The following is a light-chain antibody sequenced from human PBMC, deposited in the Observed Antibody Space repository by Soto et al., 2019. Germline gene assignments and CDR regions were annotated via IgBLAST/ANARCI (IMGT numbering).Light chain of an antibody. J-gene: IGKJ1*01. Sequence: DVQMTQSPSSLSTSIGDRVTITCRTSQSISKYLNWFQQKPGKAPKLLIYAVSNLQGGVPSRFSGSGSGTDFTLTISSLQPEDAATYYCQQSYSTPGTFGQGTKVEIK. V-gene: IGKV1-39*01. CDR1: QSISKY. CDR3: QQSYSTPGT. CDR2: AVS.